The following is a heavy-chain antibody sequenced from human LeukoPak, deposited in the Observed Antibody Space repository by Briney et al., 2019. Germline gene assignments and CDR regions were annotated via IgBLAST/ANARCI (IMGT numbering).Heavy chain of an antibody. D-gene: IGHD1-26*01. J-gene: IGHJ4*02. Sequence: GGSLRLSCAASGFTFTDYYMTWIRQAPGKGLQWVAYISDSGTTVDYADSVKGRFSISRDNAENSLYLQMNSLRVEDTGFYYCARDVGADFWGQGTLVTVSS. V-gene: IGHV3-11*04. CDR1: GFTFTDYY. CDR2: ISDSGTTV. CDR3: ARDVGADF.